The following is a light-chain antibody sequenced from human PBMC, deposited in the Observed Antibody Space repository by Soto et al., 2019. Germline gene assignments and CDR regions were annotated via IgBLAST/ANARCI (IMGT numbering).Light chain of an antibody. J-gene: IGKJ4*01. CDR1: QSISSW. CDR3: QQYNSYSPLT. CDR2: DAS. Sequence: DIQMPQSPSTLSASVGASVPITCRASQSISSWLAWYQQKPGKAPKLLIYDASSLESGVPSRFSGSGSGTEFTLTISSLQPDDFATYYCQQYNSYSPLTVGGGTKVDIK. V-gene: IGKV1-5*01.